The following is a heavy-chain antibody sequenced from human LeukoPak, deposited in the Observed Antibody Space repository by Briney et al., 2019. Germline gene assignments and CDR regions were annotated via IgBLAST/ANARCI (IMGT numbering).Heavy chain of an antibody. V-gene: IGHV1-46*01. CDR1: GYTFTSYY. J-gene: IGHJ5*02. CDR2: INPSGGST. CDR3: ARSKDGYNLGPLYGSPNDNWFDP. Sequence: GASVKVSCKASGYTFTSYYMHWVRQAPGQGLEWMGIINPSGGSTSYAQKFQGRVTMTRDMSTSTVYMELSSLRSEDTAVYYCARSKDGYNLGPLYGSPNDNWFDPWGQGTLVTVSS. D-gene: IGHD5-24*01.